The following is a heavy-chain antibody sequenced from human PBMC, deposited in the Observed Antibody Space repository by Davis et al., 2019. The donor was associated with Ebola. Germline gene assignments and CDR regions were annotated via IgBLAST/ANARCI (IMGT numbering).Heavy chain of an antibody. D-gene: IGHD6-13*01. CDR3: ATEQSPQQALYYYYGMDV. CDR2: IYYSGST. CDR1: GGSVSSGSYY. V-gene: IGHV4-61*01. Sequence: MPSETLSLTCTVSGGSVSSGSYYWSWIRQPPGKGLEWIGYIYYSGSTNYNPSLKSRVTISVDTSKNQFSLKLSSVTAADTAVYYCATEQSPQQALYYYYGMDVWGKGTTVTVSS. J-gene: IGHJ6*04.